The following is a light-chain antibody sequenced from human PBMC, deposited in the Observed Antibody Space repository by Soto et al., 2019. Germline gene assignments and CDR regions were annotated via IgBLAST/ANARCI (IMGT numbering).Light chain of an antibody. V-gene: IGLV2-8*01. J-gene: IGLJ1*01. CDR3: SSYAGTHTFV. CDR2: EVT. CDR1: NSDIGGYNY. Sequence: QSALTQPPPASGSPGQSVTISCTGTNSDIGGYNYVSWYQQHSGKAPKLMIYEVTKRPSGVPDRFSGSKSGNTASLTVSGLQGEDEADYYCSSYAGTHTFVFGTGTKVTVL.